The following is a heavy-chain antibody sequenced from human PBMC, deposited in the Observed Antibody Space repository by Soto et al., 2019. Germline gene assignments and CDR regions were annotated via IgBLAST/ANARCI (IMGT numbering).Heavy chain of an antibody. J-gene: IGHJ4*02. D-gene: IGHD2-15*01. V-gene: IGHV6-1*01. CDR3: AREGAFGRYCSGGSCYPDY. CDR2: TYYRSKWYN. Sequence: SETLSLTCAISGDSVSSKSAAWNWIRQSPSRGLEWLGRTYYRSKWYNDYAVSVKSRITINPDTSKNQFSLQLNSVTPEDTAVYYCAREGAFGRYCSGGSCYPDYWGQGNLVTVSS. CDR1: GDSVSSKSAA.